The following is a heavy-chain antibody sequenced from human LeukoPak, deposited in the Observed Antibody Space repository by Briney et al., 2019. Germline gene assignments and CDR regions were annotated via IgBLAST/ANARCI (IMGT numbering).Heavy chain of an antibody. V-gene: IGHV4-4*07. CDR2: IYTSGTT. CDR1: GGSFSTYY. D-gene: IGHD2-15*01. Sequence: SETLSLTCTVSGGSFSTYYWSWIRQPAGKGLEWIGHIYTSGTTNYNPSLKSRVTISVDTSKNQFSLKLSSVTAADTAVYYCARDPLLSCSGGYCYYDAFDIWGQGTMVTVSS. J-gene: IGHJ3*02. CDR3: ARDPLLSCSGGYCYYDAFDI.